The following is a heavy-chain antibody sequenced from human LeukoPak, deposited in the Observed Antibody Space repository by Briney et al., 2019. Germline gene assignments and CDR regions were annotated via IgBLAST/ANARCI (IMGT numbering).Heavy chain of an antibody. CDR3: AKVRELRGSGWLRAFDI. J-gene: IGHJ3*02. V-gene: IGHV3-64*04. CDR2: ISSNGGDT. Sequence: GGSLRLSCSASGFTFSGYAMYWVRQAPGKGLEYVSTISSNGGDTYYADSVKGRFTISRDNSKNTMYLRMNSLRAEDTAVYYCAKVRELRGSGWLRAFDIWGQGTVVTVPS. CDR1: GFTFSGYA. D-gene: IGHD6-19*01.